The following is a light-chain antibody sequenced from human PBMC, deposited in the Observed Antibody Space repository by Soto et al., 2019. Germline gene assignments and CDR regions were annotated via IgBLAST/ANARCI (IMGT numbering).Light chain of an antibody. CDR1: QSISHF. CDR3: QQYTSYSRA. CDR2: DAS. J-gene: IGKJ1*01. V-gene: IGKV1-5*01. Sequence: EIQMNQSPSTLYASVGDRVTITCRASQSISHFLAWYQQKPGKVTKLLIYDASNLGSGVPSRFSGSGSGTDFTLTIVGLQPDDFTTYYWQQYTSYSRAFGQGTTVDLK.